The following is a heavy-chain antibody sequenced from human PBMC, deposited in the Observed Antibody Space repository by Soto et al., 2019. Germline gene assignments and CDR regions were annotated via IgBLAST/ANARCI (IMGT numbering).Heavy chain of an antibody. CDR3: ARRGLALDF. Sequence: PSETLSLTCTVTGGAITGDSYYWGWIRQPPGKGLEWIGNVYYSGRTFYNPSLRSRVTMSVDASKNQFSLRLSSVTAADTAVYYCARRGLALDFWGRGILVTVSS. V-gene: IGHV4-39*01. J-gene: IGHJ4*02. CDR2: VYYSGRT. D-gene: IGHD3-3*02. CDR1: GGAITGDSYY.